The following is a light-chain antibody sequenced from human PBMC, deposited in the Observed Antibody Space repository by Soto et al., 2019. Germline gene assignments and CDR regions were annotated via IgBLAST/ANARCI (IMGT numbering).Light chain of an antibody. CDR1: QSVTTW. V-gene: IGKV1-5*01. CDR2: DAS. Sequence: DIAMTQSPSTLSASVGDRVTITCRASQSVTTWLAWYQQKPGKAPKLLIYDASTLESGVPSRFSGSGSGTEFTPTISGLQPDDFATYYCHQYNSYSFTFGQGTKLQMK. CDR3: HQYNSYSFT. J-gene: IGKJ2*01.